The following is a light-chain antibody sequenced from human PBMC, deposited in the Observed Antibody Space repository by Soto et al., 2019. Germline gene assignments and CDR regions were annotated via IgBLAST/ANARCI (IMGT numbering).Light chain of an antibody. CDR1: QSVSSN. CDR2: GAS. Sequence: EIVMTQSPATLSVSPGERATLSCRASQSVSSNFAWYQQKPGQAPRLLIYGASSRATGIPDRFSGSGSGTDFTLTISRLEPEDFAVYYCQQRSNWTLTFGGGTKVDIK. J-gene: IGKJ4*01. V-gene: IGKV3D-20*02. CDR3: QQRSNWTLT.